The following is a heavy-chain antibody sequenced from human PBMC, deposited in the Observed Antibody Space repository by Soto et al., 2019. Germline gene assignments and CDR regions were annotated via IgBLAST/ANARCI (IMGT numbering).Heavy chain of an antibody. D-gene: IGHD3-22*01. CDR1: GFTFSTYA. CDR2: ISYDGYNK. J-gene: IGHJ4*02. V-gene: IGHV3-30-3*01. Sequence: GGSLRLSCAASGFTFSTYAMHWVRQAPGKGLEWVAVISYDGYNKYYADSVRGRSTISRDNSKNTLYMQMNSLRAEDTAVYSCASEKTYYVSRDSSGYTSAFDNWRPGTLVTLS. CDR3: ASEKTYYVSRDSSGYTSAFDN.